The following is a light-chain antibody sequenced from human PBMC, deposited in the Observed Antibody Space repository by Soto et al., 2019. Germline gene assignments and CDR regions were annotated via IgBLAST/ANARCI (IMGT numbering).Light chain of an antibody. CDR2: GAS. J-gene: IGKJ5*01. Sequence: DIQLTQSPSFLSACGLDIVATTFRASQGISSYLAWFQQKPGRAPNLLIYGASTLQSGVPSRFRGSGYGTDFALTITSLQPEHFAIYYCQQSYNSPPITFGQGTRLEIK. CDR3: QQSYNSPPIT. CDR1: QGISSY. V-gene: IGKV1-39*01.